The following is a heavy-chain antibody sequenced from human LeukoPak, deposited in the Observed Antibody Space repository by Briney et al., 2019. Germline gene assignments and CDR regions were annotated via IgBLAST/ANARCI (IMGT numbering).Heavy chain of an antibody. Sequence: GASVKVSCKASGYSFTGYCMQWVRQAPGQGLEWMGWINPNSGDTNYAQKFQGRVTMTRDTSISTAYMELSRLRSDDAAVYYCARRFYYAMDVWGQGTTVTVSS. D-gene: IGHD3-16*01. V-gene: IGHV1-2*02. CDR2: INPNSGDT. CDR1: GYSFTGYC. J-gene: IGHJ6*02. CDR3: ARRFYYAMDV.